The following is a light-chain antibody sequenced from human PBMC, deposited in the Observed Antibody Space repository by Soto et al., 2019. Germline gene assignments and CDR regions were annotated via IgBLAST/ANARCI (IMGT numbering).Light chain of an antibody. V-gene: IGLV1-44*01. CDR2: SYN. Sequence: QSVLTQPPSASGTPGQRVTISCSGNSSNIGSNTVNWYQQLPGTAPKLLIYSYNQRPSGVPDRFSCSKSGTSASLAISGLQSEDEADYYCAAWDDSLNGDVFGTGTKLTVL. J-gene: IGLJ1*01. CDR3: AAWDDSLNGDV. CDR1: SSNIGSNT.